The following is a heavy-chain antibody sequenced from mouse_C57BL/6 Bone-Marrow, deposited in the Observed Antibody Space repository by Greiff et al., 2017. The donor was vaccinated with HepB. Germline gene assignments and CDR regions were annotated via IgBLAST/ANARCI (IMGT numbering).Heavy chain of an antibody. V-gene: IGHV5-16*01. J-gene: IGHJ4*01. CDR1: GFTFSDYY. CDR3: ARRSLSYAMDY. Sequence: EVKVVESEGGLVQPGSSMKLSCTASGFTFSDYYMAWVRQVPEKGLEWVANINYDGSSTYYLDSLKSRFIISRDNAKNMLYLQMSSLKSEDTATYYCARRSLSYAMDYWGQGTSVTVSS. CDR2: INYDGSST.